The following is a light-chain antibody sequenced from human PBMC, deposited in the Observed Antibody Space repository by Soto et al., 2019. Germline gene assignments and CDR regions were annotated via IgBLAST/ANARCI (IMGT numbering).Light chain of an antibody. CDR2: DAS. CDR3: QQYNSYSPT. V-gene: IGKV1-5*01. J-gene: IGKJ2*01. CDR1: QSISSW. Sequence: DIQMTQSPSTLSASVGDRVTITCRASQSISSWLAWYQQKPGKAPKLLIYDASSLESGVPSRFSGSGSGTEFTLTISIRQPDDFATYYCQQYNSYSPTFGQGTKLEIK.